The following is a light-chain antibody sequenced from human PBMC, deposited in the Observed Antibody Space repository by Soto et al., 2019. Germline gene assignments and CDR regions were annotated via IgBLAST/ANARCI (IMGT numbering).Light chain of an antibody. CDR3: QQYDNWPRT. V-gene: IGKV3-15*01. CDR2: DAS. J-gene: IGKJ1*01. CDR1: QSVRSN. Sequence: EKAMTQSPATLSVSPGERATLSCGASQSVRSNVAWYQQKPGQPPRLLIYDASARATGIPSRFSGSGSGTEFTLTISSLKSEDFAVYYCQQYDNWPRTFGQGTKVDIK.